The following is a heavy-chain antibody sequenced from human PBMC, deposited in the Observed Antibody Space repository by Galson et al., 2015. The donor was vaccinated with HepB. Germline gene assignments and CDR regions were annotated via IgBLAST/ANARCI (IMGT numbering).Heavy chain of an antibody. J-gene: IGHJ2*01. CDR2: ISYDGSKK. Sequence: SLRLSCAASGFTFDDYGMHWVRQAPGKGLEWVAVISYDGSKKYYADSVKGRFTISRDNSKHTLYLQMNSLRAEDTAVYYCASTSLRRDCSSTSCPFDLWGRGTLVTVSS. D-gene: IGHD2-2*01. V-gene: IGHV3-30*03. CDR1: GFTFDDYG. CDR3: ASTSLRRDCSSTSCPFDL.